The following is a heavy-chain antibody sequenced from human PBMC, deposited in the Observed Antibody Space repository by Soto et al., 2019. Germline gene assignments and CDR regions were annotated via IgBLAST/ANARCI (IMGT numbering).Heavy chain of an antibody. J-gene: IGHJ6*02. CDR1: GDNFKKNV. CDR2: TIPALGKT. Sequence: ASVKVSCKTSGDNFKKNVFTWVRQAPGQGLEWMGGTIPALGKTHYIERFQGRVSMTRNTATGTAYLDLTSLRSDDTAVYYCGRGPSPRAPAGGTPYYYAMDVWGQGTTVTVSS. CDR3: GRGPSPRAPAGGTPYYYAMDV. D-gene: IGHD6-13*01. V-gene: IGHV1-8*01.